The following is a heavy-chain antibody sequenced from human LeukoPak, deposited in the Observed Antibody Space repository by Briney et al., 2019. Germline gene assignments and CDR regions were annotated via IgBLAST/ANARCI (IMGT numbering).Heavy chain of an antibody. V-gene: IGHV3-33*06. CDR2: IWHDGSLK. CDR3: AKVRQFTAATGTGLDY. J-gene: IGHJ4*02. CDR1: GFTFSYYG. D-gene: IGHD6-13*01. Sequence: PGGLLHLSCAASGFTFSYYGMHWVRQAPGKGLDWVAVIWHDGSLKYYADSVRGRFTISRDNSMNTVYLQMNSLRAEDTAVYYCAKVRQFTAATGTGLDYWGQGPLVTVSS.